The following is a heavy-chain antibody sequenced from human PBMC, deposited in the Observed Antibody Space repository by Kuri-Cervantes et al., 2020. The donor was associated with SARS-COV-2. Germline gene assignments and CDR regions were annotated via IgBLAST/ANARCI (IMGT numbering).Heavy chain of an antibody. J-gene: IGHJ3*02. CDR1: GYSISSGYY. Sequence: SQTLSLTCAVSGYSISSGYYWGWIRQPPGKGLEWIGSIYYSGSTYYNPSLKSRVTISVDTSKNQFSLKLSSATAADTAVYYCARSGYSYGPETQGAFDIWGQGTMVTVSS. D-gene: IGHD5-18*01. V-gene: IGHV4-38-2*01. CDR3: ARSGYSYGPETQGAFDI. CDR2: IYYSGST.